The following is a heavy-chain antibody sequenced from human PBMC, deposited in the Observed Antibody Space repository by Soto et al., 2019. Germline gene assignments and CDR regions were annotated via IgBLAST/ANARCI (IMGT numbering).Heavy chain of an antibody. D-gene: IGHD3-22*01. J-gene: IGHJ4*02. CDR3: AKTHPNYYYDSSGPSRIDY. CDR1: GFTFSSYA. Sequence: GGSLRLSCAASGFTFSSYAMSWVRQAPGKGLEWVSAISGSGGSTYYADSVKGRLTISRDNSKNTLYLQMNSLRAEDTAVYYCAKTHPNYYYDSSGPSRIDYWGQGTLVTVSS. CDR2: ISGSGGST. V-gene: IGHV3-23*01.